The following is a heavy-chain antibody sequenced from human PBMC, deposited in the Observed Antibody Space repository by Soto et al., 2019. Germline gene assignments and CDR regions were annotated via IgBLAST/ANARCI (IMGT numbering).Heavy chain of an antibody. V-gene: IGHV3-33*01. CDR3: AREGYNRDFGY. CDR2: IWYDGSNK. CDR1: GFTFSSYG. D-gene: IGHD5-12*01. Sequence: HPEGSLRLSCAASGFTFSSYGMHWVRQAPGKGLEWVAVIWYDGSNKYYADSVKGRFTISRDNSKNTLYLQMNSLRAEDTAVYYCAREGYNRDFGYWGQGTLVTVSS. J-gene: IGHJ4*02.